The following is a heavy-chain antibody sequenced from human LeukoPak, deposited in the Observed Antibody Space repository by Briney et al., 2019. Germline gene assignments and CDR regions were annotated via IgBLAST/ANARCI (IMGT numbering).Heavy chain of an antibody. D-gene: IGHD1-26*01. Sequence: GGSLRLSCAASGFTVSSNYMNWVRQAPGKGLEWVSVIYSGGTTYYADSVKGRFTISRDISKNSLHLQMNSLRAEDTAVYYCARVPGSDYYFDYWGQGTLVTVSS. CDR2: IYSGGTT. CDR3: ARVPGSDYYFDY. J-gene: IGHJ4*02. V-gene: IGHV3-53*01. CDR1: GFTVSSNY.